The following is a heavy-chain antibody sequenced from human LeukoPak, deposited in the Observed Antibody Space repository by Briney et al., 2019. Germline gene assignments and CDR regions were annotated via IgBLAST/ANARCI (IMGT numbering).Heavy chain of an antibody. CDR2: IYTSGGT. Sequence: SETLSLTCAVYGGSFSGYYWSWIRQPPGKGLEWIGRIYTSGGTNYNPSLKSRVTMSVDTSKNQFSLKLSSVTAADTAVYYCARVTSDRYCSGGSCYSYDAFDIWGQGTMVTVSS. CDR1: GGSFSGYY. J-gene: IGHJ3*02. V-gene: IGHV4-59*10. D-gene: IGHD2-15*01. CDR3: ARVTSDRYCSGGSCYSYDAFDI.